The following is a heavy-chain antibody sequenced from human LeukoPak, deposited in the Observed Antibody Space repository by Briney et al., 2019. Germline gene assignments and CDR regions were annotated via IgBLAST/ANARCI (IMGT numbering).Heavy chain of an antibody. D-gene: IGHD3-22*01. Sequence: PSETLSLTCTVSGGSISSGGYYWSWIRQHPGKGLEWIGYIYYSGSTYYNPSLKSRVTISVDTSKNQFSLKLSSVTAADTAVYYCARFPEYYYDSSGYSWGQGTLVTVSS. CDR3: ARFPEYYYDSSGYS. CDR2: IYYSGST. J-gene: IGHJ5*02. V-gene: IGHV4-31*03. CDR1: GGSISSGGYY.